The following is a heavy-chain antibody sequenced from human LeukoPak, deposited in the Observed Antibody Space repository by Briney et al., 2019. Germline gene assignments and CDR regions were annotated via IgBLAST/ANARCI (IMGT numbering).Heavy chain of an antibody. CDR3: ARLVAAAGTSGD. J-gene: IGHJ4*02. CDR1: GGSISSGGYY. Sequence: PSETLSLTCTVSGGSISSGGYYWSWIRQHPGKGLEWIGYIYYSGSTNYNPSLKSRVTISVDTSKNQFSLKLSSVTAADTAVYYCARLVAAAGTSGDWGQGTLATVSS. CDR2: IYYSGST. D-gene: IGHD6-13*01. V-gene: IGHV4-31*03.